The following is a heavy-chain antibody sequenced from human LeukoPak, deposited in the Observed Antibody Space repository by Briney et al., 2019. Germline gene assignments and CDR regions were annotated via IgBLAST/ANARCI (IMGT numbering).Heavy chain of an antibody. D-gene: IGHD3-16*01. CDR2: INTNGGST. Sequence: GGSLRLSCVASGFTFSAYGMHWVRQAPGKGLEYVSAINTNGGSTYYANSVKGRFTISRDNSRSTLYLQMGSLRTEDMAVYYCAREGSYGESDYWGQGTLVTVSS. CDR3: AREGSYGESDY. V-gene: IGHV3-64*01. J-gene: IGHJ4*02. CDR1: GFTFSAYG.